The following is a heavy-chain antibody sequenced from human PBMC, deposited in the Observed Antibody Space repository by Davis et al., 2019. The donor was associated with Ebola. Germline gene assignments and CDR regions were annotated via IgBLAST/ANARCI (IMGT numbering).Heavy chain of an antibody. CDR2: IYPGDSDT. CDR3: ARHRRTIDSGPYGDPRTDWYFDL. V-gene: IGHV5-51*01. J-gene: IGHJ2*01. Sequence: GESLKISCKGSGYSFTSYWIGWVRQMPGKGLEWMGIIYPGDSDTRYSPSFQGQVTISADKSISTAYLQWSSLKASDTAMYYCARHRRTIDSGPYGDPRTDWYFDLWGRGTLVTVSS. CDR1: GYSFTSYW. D-gene: IGHD4-17*01.